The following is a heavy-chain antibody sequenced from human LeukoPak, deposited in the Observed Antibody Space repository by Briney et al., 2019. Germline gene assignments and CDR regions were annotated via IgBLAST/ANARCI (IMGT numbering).Heavy chain of an antibody. CDR3: AGGDGGPHYYYYYGMDV. CDR1: GXTVSSNC. D-gene: IGHD2-21*01. Sequence: AGGSLRLSCAASGXTVSSNCMSWVRQAPGKGLEWVANIKQDGSEKYYVDSVKGRFTISRDNAKNSLYLQMNSLRVEDTAVYYCAGGDGGPHYYYYYGMDVWGQGTTVTVSS. V-gene: IGHV3-7*05. J-gene: IGHJ6*02. CDR2: IKQDGSEK.